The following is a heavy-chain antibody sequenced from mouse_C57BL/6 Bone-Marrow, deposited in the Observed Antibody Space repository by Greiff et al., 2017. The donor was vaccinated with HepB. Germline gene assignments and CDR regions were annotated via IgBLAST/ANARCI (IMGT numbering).Heavy chain of an antibody. CDR2: IDPEDGDT. CDR1: GFNIKDYY. V-gene: IGHV14-1*01. D-gene: IGHD1-1*01. CDR3: TLFITTVVGAMDY. Sequence: EVQLQQSGAELVRPGASVKLSCTASGFNIKDYYMDWVKQRPEQGLEWIGRIDPEDGDTEYAPKFQGKATMTADTSSNTAYLQLSSLTSEDTAVYYCTLFITTVVGAMDYWGQGTSVTVSS. J-gene: IGHJ4*01.